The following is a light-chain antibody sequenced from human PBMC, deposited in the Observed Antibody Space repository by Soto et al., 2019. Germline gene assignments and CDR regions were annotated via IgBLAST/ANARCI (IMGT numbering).Light chain of an antibody. V-gene: IGLV2-14*01. J-gene: IGLJ1*01. CDR3: SSFTSTTSIYV. CDR1: GSDIAGYNY. CDR2: QVT. Sequence: QSALAQPASVSGSPGQSITISCTGTGSDIAGYNYVSWFQQHPGKAPKLMMYQVTIRPSGVSNRFSGAKSGNTASLTISGLQAEDEAEYYCSSFTSTTSIYVVGHGTKVTV.